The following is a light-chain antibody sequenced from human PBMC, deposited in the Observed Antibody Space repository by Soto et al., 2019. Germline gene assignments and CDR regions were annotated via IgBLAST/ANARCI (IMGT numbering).Light chain of an antibody. J-gene: IGKJ1*01. CDR2: DVS. Sequence: EIHMTQAPSTKSASVGDRVTITCRASQNIERWLAWYQQKPGKAPKLLLYDVSSLESGVPPRFSGSGSGTEFILTINGLQPDDFATYFCQQFISGTWTSGQGTKVDI. CDR3: QQFISGTWT. CDR1: QNIERW. V-gene: IGKV1-5*01.